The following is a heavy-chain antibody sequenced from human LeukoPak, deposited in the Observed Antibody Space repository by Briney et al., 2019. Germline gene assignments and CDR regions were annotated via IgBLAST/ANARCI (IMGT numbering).Heavy chain of an antibody. D-gene: IGHD4-17*01. CDR3: ARSTVTTSRYYYYYGMDV. Sequence: ASVKVSCKASRYTFSSYDINWVRQATGHGLEWVGWMSPHSGNTGYAQNFQGRVTMTRDTSISTAYMELTSLRSEDTAVYYCARSTVTTSRYYYYYGMDVWGQGTTVTVSS. CDR2: MSPHSGNT. V-gene: IGHV1-8*01. J-gene: IGHJ6*02. CDR1: RYTFSSYD.